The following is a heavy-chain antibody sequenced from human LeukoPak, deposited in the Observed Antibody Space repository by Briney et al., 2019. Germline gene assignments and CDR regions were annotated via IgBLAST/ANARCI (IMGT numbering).Heavy chain of an antibody. CDR2: INYSGNT. CDR3: ARQKWITMVRGVINWFDP. V-gene: IGHV4-39*01. Sequence: PSETLSLTCTVSGGSISSSSYYWALIRQPPGKGLQWIGSINYSGNTYYKPSLKSRVTISVDTSKSQFFLKLSSVTAADTAVYYWARQKWITMVRGVINWFDPWGQGTLVTVSS. J-gene: IGHJ5*02. D-gene: IGHD3-10*01. CDR1: GGSISSSSYY.